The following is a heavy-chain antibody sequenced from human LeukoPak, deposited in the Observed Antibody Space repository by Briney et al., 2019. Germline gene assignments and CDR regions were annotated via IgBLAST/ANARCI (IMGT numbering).Heavy chain of an antibody. CDR3: ARLAPIFGVVTPA. D-gene: IGHD3-3*01. CDR2: INHSGST. J-gene: IGHJ5*02. V-gene: IGHV4-34*01. Sequence: PSETLSLTCAVYGGSFSGYYWSWIRQPPGKGLEWIGEINHSGSTNYNPPLKSRVTISVDTSKNQFSLKLSSVTAADTAVYYCARLAPIFGVVTPAWGQGTLVTVSS. CDR1: GGSFSGYY.